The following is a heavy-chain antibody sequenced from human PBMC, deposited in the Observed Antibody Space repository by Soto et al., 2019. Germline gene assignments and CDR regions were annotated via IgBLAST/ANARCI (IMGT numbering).Heavy chain of an antibody. CDR3: ASSLLVGYGLEGESD. D-gene: IGHD5-18*01. J-gene: IGHJ4*02. CDR1: GYTFTSYG. CDR2: ISAYNGNT. Sequence: QVQLVQSGAEVKKPGASVKVSCKASGYTFTSYGISWVRQAPGQGLEWMGWISAYNGNTNYAQKLQGRVTMTTDTSTSTANRELRSLRSDDTAVYYCASSLLVGYGLEGESDWGQGTLVTVSS. V-gene: IGHV1-18*01.